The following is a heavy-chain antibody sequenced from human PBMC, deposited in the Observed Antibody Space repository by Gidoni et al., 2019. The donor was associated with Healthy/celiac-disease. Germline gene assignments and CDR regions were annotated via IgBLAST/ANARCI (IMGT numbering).Heavy chain of an antibody. CDR1: GFTFDDYA. CDR3: AKDNGYAFDI. D-gene: IGHD5-18*01. J-gene: IGHJ3*02. V-gene: IGHV3-9*01. Sequence: EVQLVESGGGLVQPGRSLRLSWAASGFTFDDYAMHWVRQAPGKGLEWVSGISWNSGSIGYADSVKGRFTISRDNAKNSLYLQMNSLRAEDTALYYCAKDNGYAFDIWGQGTMVTVSS. CDR2: ISWNSGSI.